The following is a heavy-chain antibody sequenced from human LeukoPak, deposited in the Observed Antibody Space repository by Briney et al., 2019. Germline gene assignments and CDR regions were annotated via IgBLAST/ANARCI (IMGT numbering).Heavy chain of an antibody. J-gene: IGHJ4*02. CDR3: ARDPATHLFDY. Sequence: GGSLRLSCAASGFDFGEFWMSWVRQSPGKGLEWVANIKQDGREIHYMDSVRGRFTISRDNGKNLVYLQLNSLRAEDTAVYYCARDPATHLFDYWGQGTLVTVSS. CDR1: GFDFGEFW. V-gene: IGHV3-7*01. CDR2: IKQDGREI. D-gene: IGHD1-26*01.